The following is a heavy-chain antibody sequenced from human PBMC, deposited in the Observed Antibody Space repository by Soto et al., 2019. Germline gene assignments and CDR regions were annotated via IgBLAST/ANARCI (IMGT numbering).Heavy chain of an antibody. CDR1: GYRFETYA. CDR3: ARGHGVIIGAMDV. V-gene: IGHV1-18*01. CDR2: TSAYNIDT. J-gene: IGHJ6*02. D-gene: IGHD3-3*01. Sequence: ASVKVSCKSSGYRFETYAMNWVRQAPGQGLEWMGWTSAYNIDTFYAEKFQDRVSMTIDTSTGTAYMELRSLSSDDTAVYYCARGHGVIIGAMDVWGQGAAVTVSS.